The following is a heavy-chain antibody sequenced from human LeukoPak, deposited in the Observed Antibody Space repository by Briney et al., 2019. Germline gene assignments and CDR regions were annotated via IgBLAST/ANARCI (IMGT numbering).Heavy chain of an antibody. CDR2: FYTSGST. D-gene: IGHD6-13*01. J-gene: IGHJ6*03. V-gene: IGHV4-61*02. Sequence: SETLSLTCTVSGGSISSGSYYWSWIRQPAGKGLEWIGRFYTSGSTNYNPSLKSRVTMSVDTSKNQFSLKLSSVTAADTAVYYCARGAKQQLRNYYYYYYMDVWGKGTTVTISS. CDR3: ARGAKQQLRNYYYYYYMDV. CDR1: GGSISSGSYY.